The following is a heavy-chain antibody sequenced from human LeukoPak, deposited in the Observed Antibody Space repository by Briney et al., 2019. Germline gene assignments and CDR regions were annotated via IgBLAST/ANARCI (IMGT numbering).Heavy chain of an antibody. Sequence: GGSLRLSCAASGFTFSSYAMSWVRQAPGKGLEWVSAISGSGGSTYYADSVKGRFTISRDNSKNTLYLQMNSLRAEDTAVYYCASELRDYDSRIPGTEGSHDAFDIWGQGTMVTVSS. J-gene: IGHJ3*02. CDR2: ISGSGGST. V-gene: IGHV3-23*01. CDR1: GFTFSSYA. CDR3: ASELRDYDSRIPGTEGSHDAFDI. D-gene: IGHD3-22*01.